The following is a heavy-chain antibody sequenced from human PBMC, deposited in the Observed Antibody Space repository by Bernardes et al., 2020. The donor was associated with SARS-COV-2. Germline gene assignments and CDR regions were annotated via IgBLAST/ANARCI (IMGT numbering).Heavy chain of an antibody. J-gene: IGHJ4*02. CDR3: ARDVAGREDF. D-gene: IGHD1-26*01. CDR1: EFPFRRFW. CDR2: INEDGATT. V-gene: IGHV3-74*01. Sequence: GGALGLSCAASEFPFRRFWMHWVRQVPGKGVVWGARINEDGATTNYADSVQGRFTISRDNAKNTLFLQMNSLRAEDTAVYYCARDVAGREDFWGQGTLVTVSS.